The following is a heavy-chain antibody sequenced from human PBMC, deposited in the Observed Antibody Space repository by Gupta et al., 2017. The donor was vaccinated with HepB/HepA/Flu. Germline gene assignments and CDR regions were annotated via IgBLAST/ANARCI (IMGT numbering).Heavy chain of an antibody. D-gene: IGHD2-2*01. Sequence: QLQLQESGPGRVEPSDTLSLTCTVSGGSIRSSSYYCGWIRQPPGKGLEWIGSISYSGSPYYNPSLKSRVNIYVDTSKNQFSLKLSSVTAADTAVYYCARLGCSSTSCYAGSAFDIWGQGPMVTVSS. CDR2: ISYSGSP. CDR3: ARLGCSSTSCYAGSAFDI. V-gene: IGHV4-39*01. CDR1: GGSIRSSSYY. J-gene: IGHJ3*02.